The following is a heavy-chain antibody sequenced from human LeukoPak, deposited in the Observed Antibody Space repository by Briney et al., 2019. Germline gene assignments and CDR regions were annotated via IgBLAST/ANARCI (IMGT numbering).Heavy chain of an antibody. V-gene: IGHV4-59*01. D-gene: IGHD2-2*01. J-gene: IGHJ2*01. CDR1: GGSLSRYY. CDR2: IYYSGST. CDR3: ARPYCSSTSCYVGGWYFDL. Sequence: SETLSLTCTVSGGSLSRYYWSWIRQPPGKGLEWIGYIYYSGSTNYNPSLKSRVTISVDTSKNQFSLKLSSVTAADTAVYYCARPYCSSTSCYVGGWYFDLWGRGTLVTVSS.